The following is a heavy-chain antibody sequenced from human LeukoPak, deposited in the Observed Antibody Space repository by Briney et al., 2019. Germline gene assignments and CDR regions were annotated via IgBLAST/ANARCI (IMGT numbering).Heavy chain of an antibody. D-gene: IGHD4-23*01. CDR1: EFTVSNNY. V-gene: IGHV3-53*01. CDR3: ARHDGGYGPFDY. Sequence: GGSLRLSCAVSEFTVSNNYMNWVRQAPGKGLEWVSVIYSDGTTDYADSVKGRFTISRDNSKNTLYVQMNSLRVEDTAVYYCARHDGGYGPFDYWGQGTPVTVSS. CDR2: IYSDGTT. J-gene: IGHJ4*02.